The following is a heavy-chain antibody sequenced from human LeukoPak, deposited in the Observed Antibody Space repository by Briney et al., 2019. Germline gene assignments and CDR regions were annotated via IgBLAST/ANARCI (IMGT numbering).Heavy chain of an antibody. D-gene: IGHD4-17*01. V-gene: IGHV3-23*01. Sequence: PGGSLRLSCAASGFTFSSYAMSWVRQAPGKGLEWVSAISGSGGSTYYADSVKGRFTISRDNSKNTLYLQMNSLRAEDTAVYYCAKPRGATVTSYYSDYWGQGTLVTVSS. CDR3: AKPRGATVTSYYSDY. J-gene: IGHJ4*02. CDR2: ISGSGGST. CDR1: GFTFSSYA.